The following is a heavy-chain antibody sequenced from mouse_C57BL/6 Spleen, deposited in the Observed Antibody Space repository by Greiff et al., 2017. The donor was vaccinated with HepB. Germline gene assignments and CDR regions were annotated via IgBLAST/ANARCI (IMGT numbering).Heavy chain of an antibody. V-gene: IGHV10-3*01. CDR2: IRSKSSNYAT. CDR1: GFTFNTYA. Sequence: DVKLVESGGGLVQPKGSLKLSCAASGFTFNTYAMHWVRQAPGKGLEWVARIRSKSSNYATYYADSVKDRFTISRDDSQSMLYLQMNNLKTEDTAMYYCVRETGSSYSRAMDYWGQGTSVTVSS. D-gene: IGHD1-1*01. J-gene: IGHJ4*01. CDR3: VRETGSSYSRAMDY.